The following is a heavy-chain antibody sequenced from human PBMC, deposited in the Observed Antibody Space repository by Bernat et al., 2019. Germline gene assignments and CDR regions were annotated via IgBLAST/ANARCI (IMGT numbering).Heavy chain of an antibody. J-gene: IGHJ4*02. CDR2: ISSSSSYT. D-gene: IGHD6-13*01. Sequence: QVQLVESGGGLVKPGGSLRLSCAASGFTFSDYYMSWIRQAPGKGLEWVSYISSSSSYTNYADSVKGRFTISRDNAKNSLYLQMNSLRAEDTAVYYCARVLTQVLRPDEIAAAGALDYWGQGTLVTVSS. V-gene: IGHV3-11*05. CDR1: GFTFSDYY. CDR3: ARVLTQVLRPDEIAAAGALDY.